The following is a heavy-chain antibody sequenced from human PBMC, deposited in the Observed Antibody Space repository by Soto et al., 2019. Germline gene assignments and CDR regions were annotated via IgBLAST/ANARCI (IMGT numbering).Heavy chain of an antibody. CDR3: AKDRRFPDDVFDL. J-gene: IGHJ3*01. V-gene: IGHV3-23*01. CDR1: GFTFSSYA. CDR2: IRGIRGSGGYT. Sequence: EVQLLESGGGLVQSGGSLRLSCVASGFTFSSYAMSWVRQAPGKGLEWVSAIRGIRGSGGYTWDVDSVKGRFTISRNNSRNTRYLQMNSLRAEDTAVYYCAKDRRFPDDVFDLWGQGTMFTVSS.